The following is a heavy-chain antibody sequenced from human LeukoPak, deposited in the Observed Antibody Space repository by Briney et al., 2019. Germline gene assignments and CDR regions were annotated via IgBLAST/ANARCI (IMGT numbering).Heavy chain of an antibody. V-gene: IGHV4-30-2*01. CDR1: GGSISSGGYS. CDR2: IYHSRST. Sequence: SQTLSLTCAVSGGSISSGGYSWSWIRQPPGKGLEWIGYIYHSRSTYYIPSLKSRVTISVDRSKNQFSLKLSSVTAADTAVYYCARGAIAAAGNWFDPWGQGTLVTVSS. CDR3: ARGAIAAAGNWFDP. D-gene: IGHD6-13*01. J-gene: IGHJ5*02.